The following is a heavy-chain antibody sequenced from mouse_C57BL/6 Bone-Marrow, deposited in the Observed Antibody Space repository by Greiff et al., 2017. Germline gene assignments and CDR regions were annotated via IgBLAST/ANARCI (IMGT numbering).Heavy chain of an antibody. D-gene: IGHD2-5*01. CDR3: ARYSNSYYYAMDY. CDR1: GYTFTSYW. CDR2: IYPSDSET. Sequence: QVQLQQPGAELVRPGSSVKLSCKASGYTFTSYWMDWVKQRPGQGLEWIGNIYPSDSETHYNQKFKDKATLTVDKSSSTAYMQLSSLTSEDSAVYYCARYSNSYYYAMDYWGQGTSVTVSS. J-gene: IGHJ4*01. V-gene: IGHV1-61*01.